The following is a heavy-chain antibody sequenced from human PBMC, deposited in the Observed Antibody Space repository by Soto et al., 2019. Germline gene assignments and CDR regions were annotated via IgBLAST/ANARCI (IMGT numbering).Heavy chain of an antibody. CDR3: HGYGY. J-gene: IGHJ4*02. D-gene: IGHD5-12*01. Sequence: EVQVVESGGGLIQPGGSLRLSCEVSGFSVTANYMSWVRQAPGKGLEWVSVIYSGGSTYYIDSVKGRFSISRDISQHTLYLQMNSLRAEDTAVYYCHGYGYWGQGTRVTVSS. CDR1: GFSVTANY. V-gene: IGHV3-53*01. CDR2: IYSGGST.